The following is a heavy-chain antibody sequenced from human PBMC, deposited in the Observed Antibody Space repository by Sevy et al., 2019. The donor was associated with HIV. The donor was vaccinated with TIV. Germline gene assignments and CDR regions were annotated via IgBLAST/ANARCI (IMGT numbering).Heavy chain of an antibody. CDR2: INNDGSNT. Sequence: GGSLRLSCAASGFTFGNYWMHWVRQAPGKGLVWISRINNDGSNTNYAPSVKGRFTTSRDNAKNTLYLQMSSLRAEDTAVYYCAREMFSMVPGVPDAFDIWGQGTMVTVSS. CDR1: GFTFGNYW. V-gene: IGHV3-74*01. CDR3: AREMFSMVPGVPDAFDI. D-gene: IGHD3-10*01. J-gene: IGHJ3*02.